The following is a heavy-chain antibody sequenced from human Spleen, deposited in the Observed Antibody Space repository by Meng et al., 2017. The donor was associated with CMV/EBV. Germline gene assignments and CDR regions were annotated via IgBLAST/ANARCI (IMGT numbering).Heavy chain of an antibody. J-gene: IGHJ6*02. V-gene: IGHV5-51*01. CDR3: ARGEAITVFGVVNLYGMDV. CDR2: IYPGDSDT. D-gene: IGHD3-3*01. CDR1: GYSFTTYW. Sequence: GESLKISCKSSGYSFTTYWIGWVRQMPGKGLEWMGFIYPGDSDTRYNPSFQGQVTISVARSISTAYLQWSSLKASDTAMYYCARGEAITVFGVVNLYGMDVWGQGTTVTVS.